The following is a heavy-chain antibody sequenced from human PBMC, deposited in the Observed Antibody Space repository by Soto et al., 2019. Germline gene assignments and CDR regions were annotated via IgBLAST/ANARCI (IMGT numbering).Heavy chain of an antibody. Sequence: SSETLSLTCTVSDDSINTYYWSWIRQSPGKGLEWIAYIHYNGDTKYDLSLKSRVTMSVDTSKNQVSLNLRSVTAADTAVYYCARQPPDTAAFDVWGQGTMVTVS. J-gene: IGHJ3*01. CDR2: IHYNGDT. V-gene: IGHV4-59*08. D-gene: IGHD5-18*01. CDR1: DDSINTYY. CDR3: ARQPPDTAAFDV.